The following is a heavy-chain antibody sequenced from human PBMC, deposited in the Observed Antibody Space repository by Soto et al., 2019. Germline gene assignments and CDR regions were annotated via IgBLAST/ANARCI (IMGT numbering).Heavy chain of an antibody. CDR2: ITSGSSFK. J-gene: IGHJ6*02. CDR1: TFTFNIYS. D-gene: IGHD2-8*01. V-gene: IGHV3-21*01. CDR3: ARSQRNGAMDV. Sequence: EAHLVESGGGLVKPGGSRGFSCEASTFTFNIYSLNWAPQAPGRGLEWVSSITSGSSFKDYEDSVKGRFTISRDDAKNSLFLQMSSLRADDTAVYYCARSQRNGAMDVWGQGTTVTVSS.